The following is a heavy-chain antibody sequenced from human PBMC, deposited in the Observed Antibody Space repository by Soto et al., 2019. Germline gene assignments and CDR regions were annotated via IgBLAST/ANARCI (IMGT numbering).Heavy chain of an antibody. J-gene: IGHJ6*02. CDR3: ARDCSGGSCYDYYYYGMDV. D-gene: IGHD2-15*01. V-gene: IGHV1-18*01. CDR2: ISAYNGNT. CDR1: GYTFTSYG. Sequence: QVQLVQSGAEVKKPGASVKVSCKASGYTFTSYGISWVRQAPGQGLEWMGWISAYNGNTNYAQKLQGRVTMTTDTATRTAYMELRSLRSDDTAVYYCARDCSGGSCYDYYYYGMDVWGQGTTVTVSS.